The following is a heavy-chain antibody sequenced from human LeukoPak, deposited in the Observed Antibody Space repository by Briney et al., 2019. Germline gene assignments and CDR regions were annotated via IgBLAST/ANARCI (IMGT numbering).Heavy chain of an antibody. J-gene: IGHJ6*03. CDR3: ARSGSGRDYYYYYYMDV. Sequence: SETLSLTCTVSGGSISSSSYYWGWIRQPPGKGLEWIGSIYYSGSTYYNPSLKSRVTISVDTSKNQFSLKLSSVTAADTAVYYCARSGSGRDYYYYYYMDVWGKGTTVTVSS. CDR1: GGSISSSSYY. V-gene: IGHV4-39*01. D-gene: IGHD2-15*01. CDR2: IYYSGST.